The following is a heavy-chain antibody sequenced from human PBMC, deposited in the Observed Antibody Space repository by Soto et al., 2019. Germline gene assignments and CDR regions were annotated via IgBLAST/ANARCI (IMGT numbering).Heavy chain of an antibody. D-gene: IGHD2-2*01. V-gene: IGHV3-23*01. CDR1: GFTFSSYA. Sequence: EVQLLESGGGLVQPGGSLRLSCAASGFTFSSYAMSWVRQAPGKGLEWVSAISGRGGSTYYADYVKGRFTFSRDKSKNTLDLQMNSVKAEDTAVYCWAKGRGYCSSTSGYVASDYWGQGPLVTVSS. CDR2: ISGRGGST. CDR3: AKGRGYCSSTSGYVASDY. J-gene: IGHJ4*02.